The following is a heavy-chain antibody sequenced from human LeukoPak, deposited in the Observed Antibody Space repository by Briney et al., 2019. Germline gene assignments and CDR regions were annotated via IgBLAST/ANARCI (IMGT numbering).Heavy chain of an antibody. V-gene: IGHV1-2*02. CDR3: ARDLIRFLEWLLIYYYYYMDV. CDR1: GYTFTGYY. D-gene: IGHD3-3*01. J-gene: IGHJ6*03. CDR2: INPNSGGT. Sequence: ASVTVSCKASGYTFTGYYMHWVRQAPGQGLEGMGWINPNSGGTNYAQKFQGRVTMTRDTSISTAYMELSRLRSDDTAVYYCARDLIRFLEWLLIYYYYYMDVWGKGTTVTVSS.